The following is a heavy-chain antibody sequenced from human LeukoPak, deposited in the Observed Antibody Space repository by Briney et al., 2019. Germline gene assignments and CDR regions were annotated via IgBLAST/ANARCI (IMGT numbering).Heavy chain of an antibody. Sequence: PSETLSLTCTVSGGSISSSSYYWGWIRQPPGKGLEWIGSIYYSGSTCSNPSLKSRVTISVDTSKNQFSLKLSSLTAADTAVYYCARRPAVPAMVTSWGQGCLVTVSS. J-gene: IGHJ5*02. D-gene: IGHD5-18*01. CDR1: GGSISSSSYY. CDR2: IYYSGST. V-gene: IGHV4-39*01. CDR3: ARRPAVPAMVTS.